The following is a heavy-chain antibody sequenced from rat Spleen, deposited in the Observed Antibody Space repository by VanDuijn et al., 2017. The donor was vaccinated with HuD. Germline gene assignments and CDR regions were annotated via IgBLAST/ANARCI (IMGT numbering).Heavy chain of an antibody. CDR1: GYSITSNY. CDR3: AKWGTTYFDY. D-gene: IGHD4-3*01. V-gene: IGHV3-1*01. Sequence: VQLQESGPGLVKPSQSFSLTCSVTGYSITSNYWGWIRKFPGNKMEWMGYISYSDNTSYNPSLKSRISITRDTSKNQFFLQLNSVTTEDKATYYCAKWGTTYFDYWGQGVMVTVSS. J-gene: IGHJ2*01. CDR2: ISYSDNT.